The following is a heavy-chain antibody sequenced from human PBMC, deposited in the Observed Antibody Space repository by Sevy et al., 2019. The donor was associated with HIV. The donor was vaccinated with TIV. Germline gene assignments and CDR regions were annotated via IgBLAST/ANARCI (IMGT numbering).Heavy chain of an antibody. CDR2: ISSASSYI. CDR1: GFTSNYHF. J-gene: IGHJ4*02. V-gene: IGHV3-21*01. D-gene: IGHD3-10*01. Sequence: GGSLRLSCAASGFTSNYHFMNWVRQVPGKGLEWVSYISSASSYINYSDSVKGRFTISRDNAKNLVFLEMNNLRPEDTAVYFCARGDYYGSLYYFDYWGQGTLVTVSS. CDR3: ARGDYYGSLYYFDY.